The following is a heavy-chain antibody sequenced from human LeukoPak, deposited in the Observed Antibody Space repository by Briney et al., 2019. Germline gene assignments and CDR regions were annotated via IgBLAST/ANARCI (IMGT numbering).Heavy chain of an antibody. V-gene: IGHV4-34*01. CDR2: INHSGST. D-gene: IGHD3-22*01. CDR3: ARDRRYYYDSSGYYRRADY. Sequence: SETLSLTCAVYGGSFSGYYWSWIRQPPGKGLEWIGEINHSGSTNYNPSLKSRVTISVDTSKNQFPLKLSSVTAADTAVYYCARDRRYYYDSSGYYRRADYWGQGTLVTVSS. J-gene: IGHJ4*02. CDR1: GGSFSGYY.